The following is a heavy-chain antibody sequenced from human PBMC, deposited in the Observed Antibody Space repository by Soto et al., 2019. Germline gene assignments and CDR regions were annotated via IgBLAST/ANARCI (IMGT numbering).Heavy chain of an antibody. V-gene: IGHV1-69*13. CDR1: GGTFSSYA. CDR3: ASFLYDSSGPAPPEYFQH. J-gene: IGHJ1*01. D-gene: IGHD3-22*01. CDR2: IIPIFGTA. Sequence: VASVKVSCKASGGTFSSYAISWVRQAPGQGLEWMGGIIPIFGTANYAQKFQGRVKITADESTSTAYMELSSLRSEDMAVFYCASFLYDSSGPAPPEYFQHWGQGTLVTVSS.